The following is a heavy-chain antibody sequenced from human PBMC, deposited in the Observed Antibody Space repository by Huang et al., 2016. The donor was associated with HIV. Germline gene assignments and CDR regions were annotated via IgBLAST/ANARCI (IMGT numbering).Heavy chain of an antibody. V-gene: IGHV1-69*13. Sequence: QVQLVQSGAEMKKSGSSVKVSCKASGGTVSSFSFTWVRQAPGHGLAWSVGILPVHDTTHLAQKCRGRGTLTADESTNTAFMELSGLTSQDTAVYYCARGVGNSNRGFDIWGQGTLVTVS. D-gene: IGHD5-18*01. CDR3: ARGVGNSNRGFDI. CDR2: ILPVHDTT. CDR1: GGTVSSFS. J-gene: IGHJ4*02.